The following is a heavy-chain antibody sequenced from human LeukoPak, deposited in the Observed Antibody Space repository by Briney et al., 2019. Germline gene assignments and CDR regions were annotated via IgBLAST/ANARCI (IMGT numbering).Heavy chain of an antibody. CDR2: ISAYNGNT. Sequence: ASVKVSCKASGYTFTSYGISWVRQAPGQGLEWMGWISAYNGNTNYAQKLQGRVTMTTDTSTSTAYMELRSLRSDDTAVYYCARDLARYCSSTSCYGDYWGQGTLVTVSS. CDR1: GYTFTSYG. J-gene: IGHJ4*02. D-gene: IGHD2-2*01. V-gene: IGHV1-18*04. CDR3: ARDLARYCSSTSCYGDY.